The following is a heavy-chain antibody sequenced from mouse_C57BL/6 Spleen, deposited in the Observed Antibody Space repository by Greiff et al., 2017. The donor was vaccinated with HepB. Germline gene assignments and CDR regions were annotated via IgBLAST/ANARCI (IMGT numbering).Heavy chain of an antibody. CDR2: IFPGSGST. CDR3: ARLNYECDGDYFDY. J-gene: IGHJ2*01. Sequence: VKLLESGPELVKPGASVKISCKASCYTFPDYYITWVKQRPGQGLEWIGWIFPGSGSTYYTEKFKGKATLTVDKSSSTAYMLRSSLTSEDSAVYFCARLNYECDGDYFDYWGQGTTLTVSS. D-gene: IGHD2-4*01. CDR1: CYTFPDYY. V-gene: IGHV1-75*01.